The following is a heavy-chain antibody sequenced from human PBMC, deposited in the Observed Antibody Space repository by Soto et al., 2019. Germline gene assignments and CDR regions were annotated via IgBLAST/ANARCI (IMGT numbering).Heavy chain of an antibody. CDR2: IIPILGIA. V-gene: IGHV1-69*08. J-gene: IGHJ4*02. CDR1: GGTFSSYT. CDR3: AREEYDYGSGAFFDY. D-gene: IGHD3-10*01. Sequence: QVQLVQSGAEVKKPGSSVKVSCKASGGTFSSYTISWVRQAPGQGLEWMGRIIPILGIANYAQKFQGRVTITGDKSTSTAYMELSSLRSEYTDVYYCAREEYDYGSGAFFDYWGQGTLVTVSS.